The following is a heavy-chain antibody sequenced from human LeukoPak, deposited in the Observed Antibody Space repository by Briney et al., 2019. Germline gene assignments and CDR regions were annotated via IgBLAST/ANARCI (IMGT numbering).Heavy chain of an antibody. J-gene: IGHJ4*02. V-gene: IGHV3-74*01. Sequence: PGGSLRLSCAASAFTFSNYWMHWVREAPGKGLGWVSRLNTDGSSTSYADSVKGRFTISRDNAKNTLYLQMNNLRAEDTAVYYCARGRSGNYFDYWGQGTLVTVSS. CDR3: ARGRSGNYFDY. CDR2: LNTDGSST. CDR1: AFTFSNYW. D-gene: IGHD6-19*01.